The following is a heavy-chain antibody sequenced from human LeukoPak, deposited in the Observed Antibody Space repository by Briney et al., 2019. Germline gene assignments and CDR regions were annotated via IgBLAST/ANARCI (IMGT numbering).Heavy chain of an antibody. J-gene: IGHJ6*02. V-gene: IGHV1-46*01. Sequence: GASVKVSCKPSGYTFSSYYIHWVRQAPGQGLEWMGVINPSGGDTSYAQKFQGRVTTTRDPSTSTVYMGVVSMSPEDTAVYYCGRGCRVVPGVHNVGMTTYYNGMDVWGQGTTVTVSS. CDR1: GYTFSSYY. D-gene: IGHD2-2*01. CDR3: GRGCRVVPGVHNVGMTTYYNGMDV. CDR2: INPSGGDT.